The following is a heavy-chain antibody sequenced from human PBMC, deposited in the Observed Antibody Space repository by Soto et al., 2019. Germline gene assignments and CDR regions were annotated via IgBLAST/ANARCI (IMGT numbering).Heavy chain of an antibody. J-gene: IGHJ6*02. D-gene: IGHD6-13*01. Sequence: SETLSLTCSVSGVSVSSYTWSWVRQPAGKGLEWIGYIYYSGSTNYNPSLKSRVTISVDTSKNQFSLKLSSVTAADTAVYYCARDRAAAGTPYGMDVWGQGTTVTVSS. V-gene: IGHV4-59*02. CDR3: ARDRAAAGTPYGMDV. CDR1: GVSVSSYT. CDR2: IYYSGST.